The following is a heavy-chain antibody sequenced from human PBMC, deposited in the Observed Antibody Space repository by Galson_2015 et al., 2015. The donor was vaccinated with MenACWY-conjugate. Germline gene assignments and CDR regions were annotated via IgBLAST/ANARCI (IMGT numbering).Heavy chain of an antibody. Sequence: SLRLSCAAYGFTFSTYWMHWVRHAPGKGLVWVSRINSDWRSTSYAYSGKGRSTISRDNAKNTLYLQMNSLRAEDTAVYYCTRVKWQQLTAESWGQGTLVTVSS. CDR3: TRVKWQQLTAES. J-gene: IGHJ5*02. V-gene: IGHV3-74*01. CDR1: GFTFSTYW. D-gene: IGHD6-13*01. CDR2: INSDWRST.